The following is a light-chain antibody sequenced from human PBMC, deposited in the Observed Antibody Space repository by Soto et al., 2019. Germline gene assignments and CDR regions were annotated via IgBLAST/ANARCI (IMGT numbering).Light chain of an antibody. V-gene: IGKV3-11*01. CDR3: QQRSNWPLT. CDR1: QSVSSY. Sequence: EIVLTQSPATLSLSPGERATLSCRASQSVSSYLAWYQQRPGQVPRLLIYDASSRATGIPARFSGSGSGTYFARTISSLEPEDFAVYYCQQRSNWPLTFGGGTKVEIK. J-gene: IGKJ4*01. CDR2: DAS.